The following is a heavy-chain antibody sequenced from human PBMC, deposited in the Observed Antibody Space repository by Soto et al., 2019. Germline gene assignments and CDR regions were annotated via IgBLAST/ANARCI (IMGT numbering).Heavy chain of an antibody. D-gene: IGHD5-12*01. Sequence: SLRLSCAASGFTFSSYAMSWVRQAPGKGLEWVSAISGSGGSTYYADSVKGRFTISRDNSKNTLYLQMNSLRAEDTAVYYCAKDQDSGYDPYYFDYWGQGTLVTVSS. CDR3: AKDQDSGYDPYYFDY. V-gene: IGHV3-23*01. J-gene: IGHJ4*02. CDR2: ISGSGGST. CDR1: GFTFSSYA.